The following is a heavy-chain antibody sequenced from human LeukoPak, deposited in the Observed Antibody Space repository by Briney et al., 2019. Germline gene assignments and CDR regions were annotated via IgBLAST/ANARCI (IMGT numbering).Heavy chain of an antibody. CDR3: ARNFFGSGSFYFEPSYYFDY. CDR1: GYTVSTND. Sequence: QAGGSLRLSCAASGYTVSTNDMSWVRQAPGKGLEWVSIIYTDGTTKYADSVKGRFTMSRDNSKNTLFLQMNSLRAEDTAVYYCARNFFGSGSFYFEPSYYFDYWGQGTPVTVSS. V-gene: IGHV3-53*01. J-gene: IGHJ4*02. D-gene: IGHD3-10*01. CDR2: IYTDGTT.